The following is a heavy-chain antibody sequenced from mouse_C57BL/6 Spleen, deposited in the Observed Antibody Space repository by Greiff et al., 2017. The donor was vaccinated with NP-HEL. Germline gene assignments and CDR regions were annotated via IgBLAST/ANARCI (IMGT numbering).Heavy chain of an antibody. CDR2: IYYSGTI. CDR1: GISITTGNYR. J-gene: IGHJ2*01. CDR3: ARDNEEGGFIPFDY. D-gene: IGHD1-1*01. Sequence: EVKLQESGPGLVKPSQTVFLTCTVTGISITTGNYRWSWIRQFPGNKLEWIGYIYYSGTITYNPSLTSRTTITRDTPKNQFFLEMNSLTAEDTATYYCARDNEEGGFIPFDYWGQGTTLTVSS. V-gene: IGHV3-5*01.